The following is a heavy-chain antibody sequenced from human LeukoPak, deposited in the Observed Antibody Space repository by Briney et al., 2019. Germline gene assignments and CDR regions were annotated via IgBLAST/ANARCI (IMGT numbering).Heavy chain of an antibody. V-gene: IGHV3-30*02. CDR2: IRYDGTNE. CDR1: GFTFSTYG. CDR3: ARTARFNSAYYFDY. Sequence: PGGSLRLSCAASGFTFSTYGMNWVRQAPGKGLEWVAFIRYDGTNEYYADSVKGRFTISRDSSKNTLDLQMNGLRAEDTAVYYCARTARFNSAYYFDYWGQGTLVTVSS. J-gene: IGHJ4*02. D-gene: IGHD1-1*01.